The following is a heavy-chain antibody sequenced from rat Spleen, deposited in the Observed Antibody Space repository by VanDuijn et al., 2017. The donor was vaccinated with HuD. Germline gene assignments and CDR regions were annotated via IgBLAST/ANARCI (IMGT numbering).Heavy chain of an antibody. CDR1: GFTFSDYN. D-gene: IGHD3-1*01. V-gene: IGHV5-7*01. J-gene: IGHJ2*01. CDR3: ARQRTLYYFDY. Sequence: EVQLVESGGDLVQPGRSLKLSCAASGFTFSDYNMAWVRQAPRKGLEWVATISYDGSSTYYRDSVKGRFTISRDNAKSSLYLQMDSLRSEDTATYYCARQRTLYYFDYWGQGVMVPVSS. CDR2: ISYDGSST.